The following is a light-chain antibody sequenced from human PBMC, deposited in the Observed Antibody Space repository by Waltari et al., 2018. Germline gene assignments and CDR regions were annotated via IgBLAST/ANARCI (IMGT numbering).Light chain of an antibody. CDR3: CSVVSSGTFV. V-gene: IGLV2-23*02. Sequence: QSPLPQPASVSGSPGQSTTISCTGASSGVGRFHLVSWYQQHPGKAPKVMIYEVSKWPSGVSNRFYGSKSSNTTSLTISGLQAEDEADYYCCSVVSSGTFVFGTGTKVTVL. CDR1: SSGVGRFHL. J-gene: IGLJ1*01. CDR2: EVS.